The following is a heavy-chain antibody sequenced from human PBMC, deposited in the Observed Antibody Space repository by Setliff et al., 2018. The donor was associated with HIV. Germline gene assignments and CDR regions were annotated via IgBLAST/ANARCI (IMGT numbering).Heavy chain of an antibody. CDR1: GGSMNSDSYS. CDR2: IYVGGSV. D-gene: IGHD1-1*01. CDR3: ARAAYDAVDWLDP. V-gene: IGHV4-61*09. J-gene: IGHJ5*02. Sequence: SETLSLTCTVSGGSMNSDSYSWTWLRQPAGKGPELIGHIYVGGSVIYNPSLASRVTISMVPSKNQFSLDLSSVTAADTAKYYCARAAYDAVDWLDPWGQGTLVTVSS.